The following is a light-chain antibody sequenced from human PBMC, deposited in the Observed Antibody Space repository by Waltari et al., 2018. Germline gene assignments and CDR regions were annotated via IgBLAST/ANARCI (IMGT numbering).Light chain of an antibody. V-gene: IGKV1-39*01. CDR2: ASS. CDR1: QSISSY. Sequence: DIQMTQSPSSLSESVGDSVTITCRASQSISSYLNWYQQKPGKAPNLLISASSSLHSGVPSRFSGGVSGTDFTPTISSLQPEDFATYYCQQSYNPPCTFGQGTKVEIK. CDR3: QQSYNPPCT. J-gene: IGKJ1*01.